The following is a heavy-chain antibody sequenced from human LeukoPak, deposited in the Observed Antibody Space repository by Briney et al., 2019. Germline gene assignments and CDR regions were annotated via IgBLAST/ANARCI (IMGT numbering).Heavy chain of an antibody. CDR1: GGTFSSYA. V-gene: IGHV1-69*10. CDR2: IIPILGIA. D-gene: IGHD2-2*01. CDR3: ARGHDSYAA. Sequence: SVKVSCKASGGTFSSYAISWVRQAPGQGLEWMGGIIPILGIANYAQKFRGRVTISADESTTTAYMELSSLRSEDTAVYYCARGHDSYAAWGQGTLVTVSS. J-gene: IGHJ5*02.